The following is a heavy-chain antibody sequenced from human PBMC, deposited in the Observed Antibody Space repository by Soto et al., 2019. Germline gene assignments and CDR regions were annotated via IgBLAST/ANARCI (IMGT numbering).Heavy chain of an antibody. D-gene: IGHD3-16*01. V-gene: IGHV3-23*01. J-gene: IGHJ6*03. CDR2: ISGSGGST. Sequence: EVQLLESGGGLVQPGGSLRLSCAASGFTFSSYATSWVRQAPGKGLEWVSAISGSGGSTYYADSVKGRFTISRDNSKNTLYLQMNSLRAEDTAVYYCAKVPSDYGYYYYYMDVWGKGTTVTVSS. CDR1: GFTFSSYA. CDR3: AKVPSDYGYYYYYMDV.